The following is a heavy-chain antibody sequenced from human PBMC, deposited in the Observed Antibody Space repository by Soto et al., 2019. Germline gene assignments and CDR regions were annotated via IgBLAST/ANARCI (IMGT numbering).Heavy chain of an antibody. CDR3: ATPQDYDGCLDS. D-gene: IGHD3-22*01. CDR1: GYTFTSYG. V-gene: IGHV1-18*01. Sequence: ASVKVSCKASGYTFTSYGISWVRQAPGQGLEWMGWINVGNGNTRYSQKFQGRLTLTRDTPGNTAYLELNSLISEDTAVYYCATPQDYDGCLDSWGQGTLVTFSS. CDR2: INVGNGNT. J-gene: IGHJ4*02.